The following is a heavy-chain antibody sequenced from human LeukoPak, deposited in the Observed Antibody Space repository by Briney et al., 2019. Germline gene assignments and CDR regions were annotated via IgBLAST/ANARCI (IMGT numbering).Heavy chain of an antibody. V-gene: IGHV1-69*04. D-gene: IGHD5-24*01. Sequence: SVKVSCKASGGIFSSSAINWVRQAPGQGLEWMGRIIPILDIANHAQKFQGRVTITADKSTSTAYMELSSLTSADTAIYYCARDERDGYSLRYWGQGTLVTVSS. CDR1: GGIFSSSA. J-gene: IGHJ4*02. CDR3: ARDERDGYSLRY. CDR2: IIPILDIA.